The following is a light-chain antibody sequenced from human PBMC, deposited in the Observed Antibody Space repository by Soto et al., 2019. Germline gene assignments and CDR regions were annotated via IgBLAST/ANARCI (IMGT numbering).Light chain of an antibody. CDR2: AAS. CDR1: QSITSY. CDR3: QQSYSTPGT. J-gene: IGKJ2*02. V-gene: IGKV1-39*01. Sequence: DIQMTQSPSSLSASVGDRVPITSRASQSITSYLNWYQQKPGKAPKLLIYAASSLQSGVPSRFSGSGSGTDFTLTISSLQPEDFATYYCQQSYSTPGTFGQGTKLEIK.